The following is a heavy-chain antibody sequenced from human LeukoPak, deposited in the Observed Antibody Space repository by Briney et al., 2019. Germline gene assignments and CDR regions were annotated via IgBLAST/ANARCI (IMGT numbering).Heavy chain of an antibody. CDR3: ARDEAGSGYIDY. CDR2: IYISGTT. Sequence: YPSETLSLTCTVAGGSISSYYWSWIRQPAGKGLEWIGRIYISGTTNYNPSLKSRITMSLDTSKNQLSLKLSSVTAADTAVYYCARDEAGSGYIDYWGQGTLVTVYS. D-gene: IGHD3-22*01. J-gene: IGHJ4*02. CDR1: GGSISSYY. V-gene: IGHV4-4*07.